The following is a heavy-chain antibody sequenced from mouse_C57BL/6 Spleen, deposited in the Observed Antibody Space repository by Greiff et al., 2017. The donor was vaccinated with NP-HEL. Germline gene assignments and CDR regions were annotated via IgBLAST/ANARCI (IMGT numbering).Heavy chain of an antibody. V-gene: IGHV1-80*01. CDR1: GYAFSSYW. CDR2: IYPGDGDT. Sequence: VKLQESGAELVKPGASVKISCKASGYAFSSYWMNWVKQRPGKGLEWIGQIYPGDGDTNYNGKFKGKATLTADKSSSTAYMQLSSLTSEDSAVYFCARRSSYLYYFDYWGQGTTLTVSS. CDR3: ARRSSYLYYFDY. J-gene: IGHJ2*01. D-gene: IGHD1-1*01.